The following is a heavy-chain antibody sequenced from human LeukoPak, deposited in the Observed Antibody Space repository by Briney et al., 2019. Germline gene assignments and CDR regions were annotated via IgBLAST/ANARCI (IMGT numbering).Heavy chain of an antibody. J-gene: IGHJ4*02. CDR3: ARVPLSYYDSSGYYYFDY. CDR1: GFTFSNAW. Sequence: GGSLRLSCAASGFTFSNAWMNWVRQAPGKGLEWVGRIKSKTDGGTTDYAAPVKGRFTISRDDSKNTLYLQMNSLRAEDTAVYYCARVPLSYYDSSGYYYFDYWGQGTLVTVSS. CDR2: IKSKTDGGTT. V-gene: IGHV3-15*07. D-gene: IGHD3-22*01.